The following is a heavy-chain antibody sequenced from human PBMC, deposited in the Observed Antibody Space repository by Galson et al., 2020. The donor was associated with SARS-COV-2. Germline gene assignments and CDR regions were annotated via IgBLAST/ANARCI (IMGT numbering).Heavy chain of an antibody. CDR2: ISDSGST. V-gene: IGHV4-59*01. CDR3: VRRSVTTSGDFLDY. CDR1: GGSIRTYY. D-gene: IGHD4-17*01. Sequence: SETLSLTCTVSGGSIRTYYWSWIRQPPGKGLEWIGYISDSGSTNYNPSLKSRVTISVDTSKNQFSLKLTSVTAADTAVYYCVRRSVTTSGDFLDYWGLGNLVTVSS. J-gene: IGHJ4*02.